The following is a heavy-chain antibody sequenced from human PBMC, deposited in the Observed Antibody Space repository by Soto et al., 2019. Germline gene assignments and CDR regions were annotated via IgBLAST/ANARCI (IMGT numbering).Heavy chain of an antibody. J-gene: IGHJ4*02. V-gene: IGHV3-48*03. CDR2: ISSSGSTI. CDR1: GFTFSSYE. D-gene: IGHD6-13*01. Sequence: EVQLVESGGGLVQPGGSLRLSCAASGFTFSSYEMNWVRQAPGKGLEWVSYISSSGSTIYYADSVKGRFTISRDNAKNSLYLQMNSLRAVDTAVYYCAREARSSSWYGAFDYWGQGTLVTVSS. CDR3: AREARSSSWYGAFDY.